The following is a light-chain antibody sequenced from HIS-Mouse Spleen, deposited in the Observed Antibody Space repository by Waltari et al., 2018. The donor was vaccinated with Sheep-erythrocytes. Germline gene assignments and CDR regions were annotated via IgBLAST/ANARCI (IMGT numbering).Light chain of an antibody. Sequence: DIQMTKSPSSLSASVGDRVTITCRASQSISSYLNWYQQKPGKAPKLLIYAASSLQSGVPSMFSGSGSGTDFTLTISSLQPEDFATYYCQQSYSTPPLTFGGGTKVEIK. V-gene: IGKV1-39*01. CDR3: QQSYSTPPLT. CDR1: QSISSY. CDR2: AAS. J-gene: IGKJ4*01.